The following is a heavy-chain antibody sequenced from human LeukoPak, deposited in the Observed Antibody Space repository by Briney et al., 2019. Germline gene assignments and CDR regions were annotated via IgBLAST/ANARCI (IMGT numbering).Heavy chain of an antibody. V-gene: IGHV1-8*03. Sequence: GASGKVSCKASGYTFTSYDINWVRRATGQGLEWMGWMNPNSGNTGYAQKFQGRVTITRNTSISTAYMELSSLRSEDTAVYYCARTRPRPIVVVPAGFDYWGQGTLVTVSS. D-gene: IGHD2-2*01. CDR2: MNPNSGNT. J-gene: IGHJ4*02. CDR1: GYTFTSYD. CDR3: ARTRPRPIVVVPAGFDY.